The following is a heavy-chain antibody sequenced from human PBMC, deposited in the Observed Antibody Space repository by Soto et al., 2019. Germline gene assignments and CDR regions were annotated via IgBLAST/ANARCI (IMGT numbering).Heavy chain of an antibody. V-gene: IGHV4-31*03. J-gene: IGHJ4*01. D-gene: IGHD3-9*01. CDR2: IYYSGST. Sequence: PSDTLSLTCTVSGGSISRGGYYWSWIRQHPGKGLEWIGYIYYSGSTYYNPSLKSRVTISVDTSKNQFSLKLSSVTAADTAVYYGARAKPCDNRYYFDHYGKGSMLTVD. CDR3: ARAKPCDNRYYFDHYGKGSMLTVD. CDR1: GGSISRGGYY.